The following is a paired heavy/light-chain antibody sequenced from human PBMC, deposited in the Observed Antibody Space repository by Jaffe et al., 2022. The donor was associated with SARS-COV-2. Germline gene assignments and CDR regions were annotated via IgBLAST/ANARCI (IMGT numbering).Heavy chain of an antibody. CDR2: ATTKANFYTS. Sequence: EVQLVESGGGWVQPGGSLRLSCVASGFTFSDHYMDWVRQAPGKGLEWVGRATTKANFYTSEYAASVRGRFTISRDDSKNSLFLQMNSLKTEDTAIYYCTRAQWGGSYYPALDYWGLGALVTVSS. CDR1: GFTFSDHY. CDR3: TRAQWGGSYYPALDY. V-gene: IGHV3-72*01. J-gene: IGHJ4*02. D-gene: IGHD1-26*01.
Light chain of an antibody. CDR3: QQYDSYPLT. V-gene: IGKV1-5*03. CDR1: QSIRSW. J-gene: IGKJ4*01. Sequence: DIQMTQSPSTLSASVGGRVTIACRASQSIRSWLAWYQQKPGKAPNLLIYKASSLQSGVPSRFSGSGSGTDFTLTISGLQPDDFATYYCQQYDSYPLTFGGGTKVEIK. CDR2: KAS.